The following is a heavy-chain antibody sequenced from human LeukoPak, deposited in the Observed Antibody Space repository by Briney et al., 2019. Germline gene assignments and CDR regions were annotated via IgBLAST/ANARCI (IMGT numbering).Heavy chain of an antibody. CDR2: ISYDESNK. J-gene: IGHJ4*02. V-gene: IGHV3-30*04. CDR3: ARQDDYFDY. Sequence: PGRSLRLSCAPSRFTFSTYAMHGVRQAPPKGREWVAVISYDESNKYYADSVKGRFTISRDNSKNTLFLQMNSLRAHDPGVYYWARQDDYFDYWGWGTLATVSS. D-gene: IGHD2-15*01. CDR1: RFTFSTYA.